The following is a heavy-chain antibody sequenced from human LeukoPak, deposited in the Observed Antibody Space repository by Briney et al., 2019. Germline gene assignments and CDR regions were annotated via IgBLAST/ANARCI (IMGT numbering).Heavy chain of an antibody. D-gene: IGHD6-13*01. CDR2: ISGSGGTT. CDR3: AKDSSGIAAASFNV. CDR1: GFTFSSYA. Sequence: GGSLRLSCAASGFTFSSYAMTWVRQAPGKGLEWVSAISGSGGTTYYADSVKGRFTISRNNSKNTVYLQMNNLRAEDTALYYCAKDSSGIAAASFNVWGQGTMVIVSS. V-gene: IGHV3-23*01. J-gene: IGHJ3*01.